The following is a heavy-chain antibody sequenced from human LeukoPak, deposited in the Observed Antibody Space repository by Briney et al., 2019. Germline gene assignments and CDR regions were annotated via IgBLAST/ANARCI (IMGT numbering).Heavy chain of an antibody. Sequence: GGSLRLSCAASGFTFSSYAMHRVRQAPGKGLEWVAVISYDGSNKYYADSVKGRFTISRDNAKNSLYLQMNSLRADDTAVYYCARFAAGGSYYYYMDVWGKGTTVTVSS. CDR3: ARFAAGGSYYYYMDV. J-gene: IGHJ6*03. D-gene: IGHD6-25*01. CDR1: GFTFSSYA. CDR2: ISYDGSNK. V-gene: IGHV3-30-3*01.